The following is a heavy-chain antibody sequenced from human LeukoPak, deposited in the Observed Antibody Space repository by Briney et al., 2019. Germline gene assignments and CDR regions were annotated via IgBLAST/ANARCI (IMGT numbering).Heavy chain of an antibody. CDR3: AVYSSPYYMDV. J-gene: IGHJ6*03. Sequence: SVKVSCKASGGTFSSYVISWVRQAPGQGLEWMGGIIPIFGTANYAQKFQGRVTMTRDMSTSTVYMELSSLRSEDTAVYYCAVYSSPYYMDVWGKGTTVTVSS. CDR1: GGTFSSYV. CDR2: IIPIFGTA. D-gene: IGHD6-13*01. V-gene: IGHV1-69*05.